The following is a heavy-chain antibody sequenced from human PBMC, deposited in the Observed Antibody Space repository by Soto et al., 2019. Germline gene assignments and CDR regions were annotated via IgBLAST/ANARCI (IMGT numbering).Heavy chain of an antibody. CDR2: VYYTGTT. CDR3: ARDAKVETDMAGYYYDDLDV. CDR1: SGSVSGGPYY. V-gene: IGHV4-61*01. Sequence: QLQLQESGPGLVKPSETLSLTCTVSSGSVSGGPYYWTWIRQPPGKGLEWIGYVYYTGTTNYNPPLKGGVTRSLDTSKNQFALEVTSGTAADTAVYYCARDAKVETDMAGYYYDDLDVWGQGTTVTVSS. J-gene: IGHJ6*02. D-gene: IGHD5-18*01.